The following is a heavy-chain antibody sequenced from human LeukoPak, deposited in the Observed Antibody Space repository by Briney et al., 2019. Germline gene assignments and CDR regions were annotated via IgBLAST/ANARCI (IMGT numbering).Heavy chain of an antibody. V-gene: IGHV4-61*10. Sequence: SETLSLTCIVSGDSINNDTYYWNWIRQPAGKGLEWIGRMYVSGSSNYNPALKSRVTISVDTSKNQFSLKLSSVTAADTAVYYCARGKGSGSYSFDYWGQGTLVTVSS. CDR2: MYVSGSS. D-gene: IGHD3-10*01. CDR1: GDSINNDTYY. CDR3: ARGKGSGSYSFDY. J-gene: IGHJ4*02.